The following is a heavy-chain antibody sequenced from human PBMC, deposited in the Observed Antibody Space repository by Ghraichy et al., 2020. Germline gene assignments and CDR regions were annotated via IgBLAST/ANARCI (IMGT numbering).Heavy chain of an antibody. CDR3: AKDASYYDFWSGYRVGNWFDP. Sequence: LSLTCAASGFTFDDYAMHWARQAPGKGLEWVSLISGDGGSTYYADSVKGRFTISRDNSKNSLYLQMNSLRTEDTALYYCAKDASYYDFWSGYRVGNWFDPWGQGTLVTVSS. D-gene: IGHD3-3*01. J-gene: IGHJ5*02. CDR1: GFTFDDYA. V-gene: IGHV3-43*02. CDR2: ISGDGGST.